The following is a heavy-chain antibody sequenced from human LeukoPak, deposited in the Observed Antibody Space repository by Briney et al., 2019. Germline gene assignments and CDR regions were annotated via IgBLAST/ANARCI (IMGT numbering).Heavy chain of an antibody. D-gene: IGHD2-21*02. CDR1: GFTFNSYA. CDR2: ISGSGGST. CDR3: AKEYRGGDGFSHLYYFDY. Sequence: PGGSLRLSCAASGFTFNSYAVSWVRQAPGKGLEWVSAISGSGGSTYYADSVKGRFTISRDNSKNTLYLQMNSLRAEDTAVYYCAKEYRGGDGFSHLYYFDYWGQGTLVTVSS. V-gene: IGHV3-23*01. J-gene: IGHJ4*02.